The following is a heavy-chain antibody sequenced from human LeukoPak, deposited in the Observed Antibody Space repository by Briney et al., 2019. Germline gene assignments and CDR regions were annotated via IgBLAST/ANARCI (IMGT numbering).Heavy chain of an antibody. D-gene: IGHD5-18*01. CDR1: GGSISSYY. Sequence: SETLSLTCTVSGGSISSYYWSWIRQPPGKGLEWIGYMYYSGSTNYNPSLKSRVTISVDTSKNQFSLKLSSVTAADTAVYYCARGGYGPFDYWGQGTLVTVSS. V-gene: IGHV4-59*01. CDR2: MYYSGST. J-gene: IGHJ4*02. CDR3: ARGGYGPFDY.